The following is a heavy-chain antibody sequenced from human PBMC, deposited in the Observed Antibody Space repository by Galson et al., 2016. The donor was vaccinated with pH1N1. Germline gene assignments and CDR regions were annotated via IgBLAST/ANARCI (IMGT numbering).Heavy chain of an antibody. J-gene: IGHJ4*02. Sequence: SLRLSCAASGFTFNNYAMTWVRQAPGKGLDWVSSITGSGTTPFYADSVKGRFTISRDNSKKTLYLQMNSLRADDTAFYYCAKISTIPGVLIDSWGQGTLVTVSS. V-gene: IGHV3-23*01. CDR2: ITGSGTTP. CDR1: GFTFNNYA. D-gene: IGHD2-8*01. CDR3: AKISTIPGVLIDS.